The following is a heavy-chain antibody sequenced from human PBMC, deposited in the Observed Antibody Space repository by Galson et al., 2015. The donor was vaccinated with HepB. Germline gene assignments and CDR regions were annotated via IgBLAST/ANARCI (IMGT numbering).Heavy chain of an antibody. V-gene: IGHV1-8*01. CDR2: MNPNSGNT. D-gene: IGHD3-22*01. J-gene: IGHJ6*02. Sequence: SVKVSCKASGYTFTSYDINWVRQATGQGLEWIGWMNPNSGNTGYAQKFQGRVTMTRNTSISTAYMELSSLRSEDTAVYYCARADDYYDSSGYLRNYYYYGMDVWGQGTTVTVPS. CDR3: ARADDYYDSSGYLRNYYYYGMDV. CDR1: GYTFTSYD.